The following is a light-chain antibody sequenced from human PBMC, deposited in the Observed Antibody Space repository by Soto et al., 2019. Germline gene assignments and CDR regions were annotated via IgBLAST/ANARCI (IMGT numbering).Light chain of an antibody. CDR1: QGISTH. Sequence: IGMTQSKYLLSACTGYRLTITCRASQGISTHLNWYQHRPGKAPILLIYAASNLQGGVPSRFSGSGSGTDFTLTISSLQPEDFATYYCQHSYSTPLTLGGGSIVDIK. J-gene: IGKJ4*01. CDR2: AAS. CDR3: QHSYSTPLT. V-gene: IGKV1-39*01.